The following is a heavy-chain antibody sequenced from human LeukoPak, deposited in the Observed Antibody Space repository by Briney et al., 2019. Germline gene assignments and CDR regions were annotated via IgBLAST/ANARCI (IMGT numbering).Heavy chain of an antibody. CDR1: GGTFSNYG. CDR3: ATEAETNGYWESWFDS. J-gene: IGHJ5*01. D-gene: IGHD2-8*01. CDR2: IIPVFGIP. Sequence: SVRVSSKASGGTFSNYGISWVRQAPGQGPEWMGQIIPVFGIPNYTQKFRGRVTITADKSTSTAYMELRGLRSGDTAVYYCATEAETNGYWESWFDSWGQGTLVTVSS. V-gene: IGHV1-69*17.